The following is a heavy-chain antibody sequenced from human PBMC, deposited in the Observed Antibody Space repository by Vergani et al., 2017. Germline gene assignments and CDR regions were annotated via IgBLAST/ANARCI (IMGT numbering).Heavy chain of an antibody. J-gene: IGHJ5*02. V-gene: IGHV1-8*01. CDR1: GYNFTSFD. Sequence: QVQLVQSGAEVRKPGASVKVSCKASGYNFTSFDINWVRLATGQGLEWMGWMNPKSGNTAYAAKFQGRITMTRDSSTDTAYMEMKSLRSEDTAIYVCARGVLDSKYRDNWFGPWGQGTVVTVSS. CDR2: MNPKSGNT. CDR3: ARGVLDSKYRDNWFGP. D-gene: IGHD3/OR15-3a*01.